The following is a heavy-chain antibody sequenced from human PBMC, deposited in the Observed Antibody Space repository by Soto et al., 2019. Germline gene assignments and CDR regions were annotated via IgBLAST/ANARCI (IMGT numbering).Heavy chain of an antibody. J-gene: IGHJ4*02. Sequence: SETLSLTCTVSGGSISSGDYYWSWIRQPPGRGLEWIGYIYYSGSTYYNPSLKSRVTISVDTSKNQFSLKLSSVTAADTAVYYCARAVADYDSSGYLLDYWGQGTLVTVSS. D-gene: IGHD3-22*01. CDR3: ARAVADYDSSGYLLDY. CDR2: IYYSGST. CDR1: GGSISSGDYY. V-gene: IGHV4-30-4*01.